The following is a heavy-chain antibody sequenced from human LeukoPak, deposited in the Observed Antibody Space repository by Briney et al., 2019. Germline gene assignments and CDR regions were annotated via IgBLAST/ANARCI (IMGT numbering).Heavy chain of an antibody. D-gene: IGHD4-17*01. CDR2: INHSGST. J-gene: IGHJ4*02. V-gene: IGHV4-34*01. CDR3: ARGLTVTTTDY. Sequence: SETLSLTCAVYGGSFSGYYWSWIRQPPGKGLEWIGEINHSGSTNYNPSLKSRVTISVDTSKNQFFLKLSSVTAADTAVYYCARGLTVTTTDYWGQGTLVTVSS. CDR1: GGSFSGYY.